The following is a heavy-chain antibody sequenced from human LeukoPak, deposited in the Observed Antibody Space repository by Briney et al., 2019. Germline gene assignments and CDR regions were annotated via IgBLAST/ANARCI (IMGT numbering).Heavy chain of an antibody. CDR3: ARVQYDYYGSGSYYNPEYYYYGMDV. J-gene: IGHJ6*02. Sequence: ASVKVSCKASGYTFTSYGISWVRHAPGQGLEWMGWISAYNGNTNYAQKFQVRVTMTTDTSTSTAYMELRSLRSDDTAVYYCARVQYDYYGSGSYYNPEYYYYGMDVWGPGTTVTVSS. CDR1: GYTFTSYG. V-gene: IGHV1-18*01. D-gene: IGHD3-10*01. CDR2: ISAYNGNT.